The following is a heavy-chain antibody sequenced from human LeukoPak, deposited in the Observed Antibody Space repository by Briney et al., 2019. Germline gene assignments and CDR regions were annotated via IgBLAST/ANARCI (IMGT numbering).Heavy chain of an antibody. Sequence: GGSLRLSCAASGFTFSSYGMHWVRQAPGKGLEWVAFIRYDGSNKYYADSVKGRFTISRDNSKNTLYLQMNSLRAEDTAVYYCAKDRWDIAARWGAFDYWGQGTLVTVSS. J-gene: IGHJ4*02. CDR3: AKDRWDIAARWGAFDY. D-gene: IGHD6-6*01. CDR2: IRYDGSNK. V-gene: IGHV3-30*02. CDR1: GFTFSSYG.